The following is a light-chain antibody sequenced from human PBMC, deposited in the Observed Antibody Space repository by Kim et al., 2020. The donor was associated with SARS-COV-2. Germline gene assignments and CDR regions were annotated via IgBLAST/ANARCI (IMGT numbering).Light chain of an antibody. CDR3: SSYTNTNTLV. Sequence: GQSITIACTGTSSDVGAYNYVSWYQQHPGKAPQLMIFDVTSRPSGVSNRFSGSKSGNTASLTISGLQAEDEADYFCSSYTNTNTLVFGSGTKVTVL. CDR2: DVT. V-gene: IGLV2-14*03. CDR1: SSDVGAYNY. J-gene: IGLJ1*01.